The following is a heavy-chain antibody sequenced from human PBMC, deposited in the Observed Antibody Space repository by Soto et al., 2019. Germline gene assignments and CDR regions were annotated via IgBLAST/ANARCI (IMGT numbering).Heavy chain of an antibody. J-gene: IGHJ5*02. D-gene: IGHD3-10*01. Sequence: QVQLVQSGGEVKKPGASVKVSCKASGYTFTNYGISWVRQAPGQGLEWMGWINVYNGNTKYAQKVQGRVTMTTDTSTSTAYMELRSLRSDDTAMYYCARGVGSGSSYNQYNWFDPWGQGTLVTVSS. CDR1: GYTFTNYG. CDR3: ARGVGSGSSYNQYNWFDP. V-gene: IGHV1-18*01. CDR2: INVYNGNT.